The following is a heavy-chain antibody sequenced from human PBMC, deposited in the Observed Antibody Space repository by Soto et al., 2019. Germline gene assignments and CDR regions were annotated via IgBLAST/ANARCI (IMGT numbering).Heavy chain of an antibody. V-gene: IGHV3-33*01. Sequence: PGGSLRLSCAASGFSFRDFGMHWVRQTPGKGLEWVAITWYDGSTKYYADSVKGRFTISRDNSKNTLYLQMNSLRAEDTAVYYCARDPTLGAIYSSSWYTPGFDWGQGTLVTVSS. J-gene: IGHJ4*02. CDR1: GFSFRDFG. CDR2: TWYDGSTK. CDR3: ARDPTLGAIYSSSWYTPGFD. D-gene: IGHD6-13*01.